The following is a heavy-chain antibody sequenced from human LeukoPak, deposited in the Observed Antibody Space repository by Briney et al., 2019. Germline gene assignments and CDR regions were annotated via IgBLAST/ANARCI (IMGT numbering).Heavy chain of an antibody. Sequence: SGPTLVKPTQTLTLTCTFSGFSLTTSGVGVGWIRQPPGKALEWLALIYWDDDKRYSPSLKSRLTITKDTSKNQVVLTMTNMDPVDTATYYCAHSVPPYCSSTNCYTMSFDYWGQGTLVTVSS. D-gene: IGHD2-2*02. V-gene: IGHV2-5*02. CDR3: AHSVPPYCSSTNCYTMSFDY. CDR2: IYWDDDK. J-gene: IGHJ4*02. CDR1: GFSLTTSGVG.